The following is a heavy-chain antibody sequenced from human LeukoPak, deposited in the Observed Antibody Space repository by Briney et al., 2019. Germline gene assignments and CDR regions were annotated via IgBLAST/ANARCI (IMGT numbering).Heavy chain of an antibody. J-gene: IGHJ4*02. CDR3: VKEWELVIFDY. CDR2: ISSNGGST. Sequence: GGSLRLSCSASGFTFSSYAMHWVRQAPGKGLEYVSAISSNGGSTYYADSVKGRFTISRDNSKNTLYLQMSSLRAEDTAVYYCVKEWELVIFDYWGQGTLVTVPS. D-gene: IGHD1-26*01. V-gene: IGHV3-64D*06. CDR1: GFTFSSYA.